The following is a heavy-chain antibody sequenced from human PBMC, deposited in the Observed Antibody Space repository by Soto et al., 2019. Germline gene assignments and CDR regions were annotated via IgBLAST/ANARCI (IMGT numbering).Heavy chain of an antibody. Sequence: QVQLVESGGGVVQPGRSLRLSCAASGFTFSSYAMHWVRQAPGKGLEWVAVISYDGSNTYYADSVKGRFTISRDRANNSLFLEMNSLRAEDTAVYYCGREDLNCGGDCLPFWGQGPLVTVCS. CDR3: GREDLNCGGDCLPF. J-gene: IGHJ4*02. V-gene: IGHV3-30-3*01. D-gene: IGHD2-21*02. CDR1: GFTFSSYA. CDR2: ISYDGSNT.